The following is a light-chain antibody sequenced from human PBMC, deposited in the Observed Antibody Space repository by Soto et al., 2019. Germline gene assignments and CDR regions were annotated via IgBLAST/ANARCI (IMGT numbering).Light chain of an antibody. CDR1: QSVSSN. V-gene: IGKV3-20*01. CDR3: QHYGGSPIT. J-gene: IGKJ5*01. CDR2: GAS. Sequence: EIVMPQAPASLCGSPGERATLSCRASQSVSSNLAWYQQKPGQAPRLLISGASNRATGIPDRFSGSGSGTDFTLTISKLEPEDFALYYCQHYGGSPITFGQGTRLEIK.